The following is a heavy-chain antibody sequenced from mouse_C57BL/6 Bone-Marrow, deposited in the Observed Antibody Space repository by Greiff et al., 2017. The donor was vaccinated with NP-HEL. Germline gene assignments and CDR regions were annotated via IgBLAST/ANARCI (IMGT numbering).Heavy chain of an antibody. CDR1: GYTFTSYG. J-gene: IGHJ4*01. CDR3: ARSYYGSSYLYYAMDY. D-gene: IGHD1-1*01. Sequence: VQRVESGAELARPGASVKLSCKASGYTFTSYGISWVKQRTGQGLEWIGEIYPRSGNTYYNEKFKGKATLTADKSSSTAYMELRSLTSEDSAVYFCARSYYGSSYLYYAMDYWGQGTSVTVSS. CDR2: IYPRSGNT. V-gene: IGHV1-81*01.